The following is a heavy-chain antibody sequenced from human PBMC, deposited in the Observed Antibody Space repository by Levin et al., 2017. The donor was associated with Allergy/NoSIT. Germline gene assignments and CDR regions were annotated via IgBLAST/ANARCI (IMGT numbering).Heavy chain of an antibody. V-gene: IGHV1-46*01. Sequence: ASVKVSCKASGYIFTSYYMHWVRLAPGQGLEWMGLINPSGGSTSYAQKFQGRVTMTRDTSTSTVYMEVSSLRSEDTAVYYCARDRLAHYYYYGMDGWGQGTTVTVSS. D-gene: IGHD2-21*01. CDR3: ARDRLAHYYYYGMDG. J-gene: IGHJ6*02. CDR2: INPSGGST. CDR1: GYIFTSYY.